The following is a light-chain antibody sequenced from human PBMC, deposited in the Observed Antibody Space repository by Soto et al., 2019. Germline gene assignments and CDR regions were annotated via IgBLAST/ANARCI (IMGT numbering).Light chain of an antibody. CDR1: SSDVGAYDF. J-gene: IGLJ1*01. CDR3: SSYTPSRNSV. CDR2: EVS. Sequence: LTRPGSVCGSPGQSITISCTGTSSDVGAYDFVSWYQQYPGKTPKVLISEVSYRPSGVSDRFSGSKSGNTASLTISGLQAEDEADYYCSSYTPSRNSVFGTGTKVTVL. V-gene: IGLV2-14*01.